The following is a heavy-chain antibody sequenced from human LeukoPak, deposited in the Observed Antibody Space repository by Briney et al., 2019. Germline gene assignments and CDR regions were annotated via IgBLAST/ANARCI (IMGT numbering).Heavy chain of an antibody. CDR1: GGTFSSYA. J-gene: IGHJ5*02. D-gene: IGHD3-3*01. CDR2: IIPIFGTA. V-gene: IGHV1-69*05. CDR3: ARSITIFGVVIIPWFDP. Sequence: VASVKVSCKASGGTFSSYAISWVRQAPGQGLEWMGGIIPIFGTANYARKFQGRVTITTDESTSTAYMELSSLRSEDTAVYYCARSITIFGVVIIPWFDPWGQGTLVTVSS.